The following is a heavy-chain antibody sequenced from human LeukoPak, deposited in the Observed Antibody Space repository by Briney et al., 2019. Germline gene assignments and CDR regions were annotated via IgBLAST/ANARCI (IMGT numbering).Heavy chain of an antibody. J-gene: IGHJ4*02. Sequence: ASVKVSCKASGYTFTRYTMTWVRQAPGQGLEWMGRINPNSGGTNYAQKFQGRVTMTRDTSISTAYMELSRLRSDDTAVYYCARDPIRVVGSYGGDYWGQGTLVTVSS. D-gene: IGHD5-18*01. CDR3: ARDPIRVVGSYGGDY. V-gene: IGHV1-2*06. CDR2: INPNSGGT. CDR1: GYTFTRYT.